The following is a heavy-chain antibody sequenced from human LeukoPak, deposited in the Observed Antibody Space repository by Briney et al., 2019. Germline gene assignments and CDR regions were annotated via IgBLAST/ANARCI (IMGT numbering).Heavy chain of an antibody. J-gene: IGHJ3*02. Sequence: GGSLRLSCAASGFTFSNFWMHWVRQAPGKGLEWVSRINSDGSSTSYADSVKGRFTISRDNAKNTLYLQMNSLRAEDTAVYYCARPYSSSSLGAFDIWGQGTMVTVSS. D-gene: IGHD6-6*01. V-gene: IGHV3-74*01. CDR1: GFTFSNFW. CDR3: ARPYSSSSLGAFDI. CDR2: INSDGSST.